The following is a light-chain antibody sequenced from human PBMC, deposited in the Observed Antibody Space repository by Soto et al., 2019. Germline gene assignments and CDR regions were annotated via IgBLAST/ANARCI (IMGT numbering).Light chain of an antibody. J-gene: IGKJ4*01. V-gene: IGKV1-39*01. Sequence: DIQMTQSPSSLSASVGDRVTIACRASQTLDTCLNRYQQKPGKAPKLLIYAASSLQSGVPSRFSGSGSGTDFTLTISSLQPEDFAIYYCQQGYSTPLTFGGGTKVDIK. CDR2: AAS. CDR1: QTLDTC. CDR3: QQGYSTPLT.